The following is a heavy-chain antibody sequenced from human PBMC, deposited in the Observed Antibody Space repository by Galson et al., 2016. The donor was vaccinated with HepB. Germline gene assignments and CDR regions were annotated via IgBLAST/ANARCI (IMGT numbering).Heavy chain of an antibody. V-gene: IGHV1-2*02. CDR3: SRHHQRSGSGSYHSDFDY. D-gene: IGHD3-10*01. CDR2: INPSSGGT. CDR1: GYTFTDYY. Sequence: SVKVSCKASGYTFTDYYIHWVRQAPGQGLEWMGWINPSSGGTKYVQQFQGRVTMTGDTSINTAYMELTRVRSDDTAVYYCSRHHQRSGSGSYHSDFDYWGQGTLVTVAS. J-gene: IGHJ4*02.